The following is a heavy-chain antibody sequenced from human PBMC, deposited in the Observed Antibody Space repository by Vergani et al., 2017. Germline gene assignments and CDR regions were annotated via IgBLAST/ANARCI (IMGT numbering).Heavy chain of an antibody. Sequence: EVQLLESGGGLVQPGGSLRLSCAASGFTFSSYAMSWVRQAPGKGLEWVSAISGSGGSTYYADSVKGRFTISRDNSKNTVYLQMNSLRAEDTAVYYCAKDSLAYYYDSSGYYRDKIDAFDIWGQGTMVTVSS. CDR2: ISGSGGST. D-gene: IGHD3-22*01. CDR3: AKDSLAYYYDSSGYYRDKIDAFDI. CDR1: GFTFSSYA. J-gene: IGHJ3*02. V-gene: IGHV3-23*01.